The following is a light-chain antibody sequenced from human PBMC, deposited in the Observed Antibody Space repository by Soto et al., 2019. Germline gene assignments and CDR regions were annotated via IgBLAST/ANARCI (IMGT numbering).Light chain of an antibody. CDR2: GAS. J-gene: IGKJ1*01. CDR1: QSVSSYY. CDR3: QQYGSSPT. V-gene: IGKV3-20*01. Sequence: EIVLTQSPGTLSLSPGERATLSCRASQSVSSYYLAWYQQKPGQAPRLLIYGASTRATGIPDRFSGSGSATDFTLIISRLEPEDFAVYYCQQYGSSPTFGQGTKVEIK.